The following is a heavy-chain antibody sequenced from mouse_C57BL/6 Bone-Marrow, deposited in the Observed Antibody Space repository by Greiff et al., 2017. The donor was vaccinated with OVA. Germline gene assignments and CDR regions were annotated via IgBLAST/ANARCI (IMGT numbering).Heavy chain of an antibody. CDR2: ISDGGSYT. V-gene: IGHV5-4*01. D-gene: IGHD1-1*01. Sequence: EVNLVESGGGLVKPGGSLKLSCAASGFTFSSYAMSWVRQTPEKRLEWVATISDGGSYTYYPDNVKGRFTISRDNAKNNLYLQMSHLKSEDTAMYYCARDRVANFDDWGQGTTLTVSS. CDR3: ARDRVANFDD. CDR1: GFTFSSYA. J-gene: IGHJ2*01.